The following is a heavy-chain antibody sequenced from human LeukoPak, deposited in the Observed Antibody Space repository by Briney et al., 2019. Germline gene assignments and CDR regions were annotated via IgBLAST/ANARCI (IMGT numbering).Heavy chain of an antibody. Sequence: PSETLSLTCTVSGGSISSGSYYWSWIRQPPGKGLEWIGYIYYSGSTNYNPSLKSRVTISVDTSKNQFSLKLSSVTAADTAIYYCARDRKAYYYDSSGYYFDSWGQGTLVTVSS. CDR3: ARDRKAYYYDSSGYYFDS. J-gene: IGHJ4*02. V-gene: IGHV4-61*01. CDR2: IYYSGST. D-gene: IGHD3-22*01. CDR1: GGSISSGSYY.